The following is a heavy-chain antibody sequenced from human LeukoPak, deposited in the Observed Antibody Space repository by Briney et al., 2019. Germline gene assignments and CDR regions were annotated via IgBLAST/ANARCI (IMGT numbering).Heavy chain of an antibody. Sequence: GASVKVSCKASGYTFTSYGISWVRQAPGQGLEWMGIINPSGGSTSYAQKFQGRVTMTRDTSTSTVYMELSSLRSEDTAVYYCARARNYDFLGPWGQGTLVTVSS. J-gene: IGHJ5*02. D-gene: IGHD3-3*01. CDR2: INPSGGST. V-gene: IGHV1-46*01. CDR3: ARARNYDFLGP. CDR1: GYTFTSYG.